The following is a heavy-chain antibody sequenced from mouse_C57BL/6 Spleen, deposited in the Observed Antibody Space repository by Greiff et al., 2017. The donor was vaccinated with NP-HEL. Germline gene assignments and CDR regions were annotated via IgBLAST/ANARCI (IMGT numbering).Heavy chain of an antibody. D-gene: IGHD2-4*01. V-gene: IGHV1-82*01. J-gene: IGHJ2*01. Sequence: VQLQQSGPELVKPGASVKISCKASGYAFSSSWMNWVKQRPGKGLEWIGRIYPGDGDTNYNGKFKGKATLTADKSSSTAYMQLSSLTSEDSAVYFCARGYYDYLYYFDDWGQGTTLTVSS. CDR2: IYPGDGDT. CDR1: GYAFSSSW. CDR3: ARGYYDYLYYFDD.